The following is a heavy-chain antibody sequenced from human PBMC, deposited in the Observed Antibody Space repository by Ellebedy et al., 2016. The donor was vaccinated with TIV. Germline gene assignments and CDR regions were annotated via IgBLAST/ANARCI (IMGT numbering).Heavy chain of an antibody. J-gene: IGHJ4*02. Sequence: TLSLTCTVSGGSISSYYWSWIRQPPGKALEWLALIDWDDDKYYSTSLKTRLNISKDTSKNQVVLTMTNMDPVDTATYYCARRIAAAGTFDYWGQGTLVTVSS. CDR2: IDWDDDK. CDR3: ARRIAAAGTFDY. D-gene: IGHD6-13*01. CDR1: GGSISSYY. V-gene: IGHV2-70*18.